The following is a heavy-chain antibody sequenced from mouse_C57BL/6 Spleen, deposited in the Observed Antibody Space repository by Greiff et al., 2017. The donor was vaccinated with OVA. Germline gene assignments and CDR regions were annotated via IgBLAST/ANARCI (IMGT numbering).Heavy chain of an antibody. Sequence: QVQLKESGAELVRPGASVTLSCKASGYTFTDYEMHWVKQTPVHGLEWIGAIDPETGGTAYNQKFKGKAILTADKSSSTAYMELGSLTSEDSAVYYCRMVTFGYWGQGTTLTVSS. D-gene: IGHD2-3*01. CDR2: IDPETGGT. CDR1: GYTFTDYE. CDR3: RMVTFGY. J-gene: IGHJ2*01. V-gene: IGHV1-15*01.